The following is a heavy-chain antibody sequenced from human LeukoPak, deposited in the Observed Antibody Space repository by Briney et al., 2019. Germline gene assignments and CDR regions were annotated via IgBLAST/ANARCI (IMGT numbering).Heavy chain of an antibody. CDR1: GFTFSSYS. CDR3: ARSEQDYYDSSGYYY. Sequence: GGSLRLSCAASGFTFSSYSMNWVRQAPGKGLEWVSSISSSSSCIYYADSVKSRFTISRDNAKNSLYLQMNSLRAEDTAVYYCARSEQDYYDSSGYYYWGQGTLVTVSS. J-gene: IGHJ4*02. CDR2: ISSSSSCI. D-gene: IGHD3-22*01. V-gene: IGHV3-21*01.